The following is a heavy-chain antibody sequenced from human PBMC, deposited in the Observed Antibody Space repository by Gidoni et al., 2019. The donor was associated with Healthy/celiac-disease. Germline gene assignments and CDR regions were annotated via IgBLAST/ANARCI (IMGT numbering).Heavy chain of an antibody. D-gene: IGHD5-18*01. J-gene: IGHJ6*02. CDR1: GFTFSSYW. CDR3: ARDLNEDLRYSYGYVAGMDV. V-gene: IGHV3-74*01. CDR2: INSDGSST. Sequence: EVQLVESGGGLVQPGGSLRLSCAASGFTFSSYWMHWVRQAPGKGLVWVSRINSDGSSTSYADSVKGRFTISRDNAKNTLYLQMNSLRAEDTAVYYCARDLNEDLRYSYGYVAGMDVWGQGTTVTVSS.